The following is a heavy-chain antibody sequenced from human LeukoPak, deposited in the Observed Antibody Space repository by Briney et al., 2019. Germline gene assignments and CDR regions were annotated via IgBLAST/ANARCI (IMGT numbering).Heavy chain of an antibody. CDR2: ISSSGGYT. Sequence: WGSLRLSCAASGFTFSSYAMSWVRQAPGKGLEWVSAISSSGGYTYYADSVKGRFTISRDNSKNTLYLQMNSLRAEDTAVYFCAKDRREFDWGQGTLVTVSS. CDR3: AKDRREFD. V-gene: IGHV3-23*01. CDR1: GFTFSSYA. D-gene: IGHD3-10*01. J-gene: IGHJ4*02.